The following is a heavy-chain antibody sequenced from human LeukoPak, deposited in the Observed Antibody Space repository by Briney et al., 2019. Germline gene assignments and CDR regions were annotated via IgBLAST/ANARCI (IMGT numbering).Heavy chain of an antibody. CDR3: ARDAIVGDSRGAFDI. J-gene: IGHJ3*02. V-gene: IGHV7-4-1*02. CDR1: GYTFTSYA. Sequence: ASVKVSCKASGYTFTSYATNWVRQAPGQGLEWMGWINTNTGNPTYAQGFTGRFVFSLDTSVSTAYLQISSLKAEDTAVYYCARDAIVGDSRGAFDIWGQGTMVTVSS. D-gene: IGHD1-26*01. CDR2: INTNTGNP.